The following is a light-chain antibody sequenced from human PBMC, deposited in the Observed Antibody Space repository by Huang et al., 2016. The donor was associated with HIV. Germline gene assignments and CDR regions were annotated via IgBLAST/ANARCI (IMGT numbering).Light chain of an antibody. J-gene: IGKJ1*01. CDR2: AAS. CDR3: QKYNRAPRVWT. Sequence: DIQMTQSPSSLSASVGDRVTITCRASQGISNYLAWYQQKPGKVPKLLIYAASTLQYGVPSRFSGSGSGTDFYRTISSLQPEDVATYYCQKYNRAPRVWTFGQGTKVEIK. CDR1: QGISNY. V-gene: IGKV1-27*01.